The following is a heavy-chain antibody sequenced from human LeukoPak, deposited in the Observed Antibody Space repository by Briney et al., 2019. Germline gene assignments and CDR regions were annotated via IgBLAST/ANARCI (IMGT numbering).Heavy chain of an antibody. CDR3: ARGVYIAAAQYGY. CDR2: IYYSGTT. D-gene: IGHD6-13*01. V-gene: IGHV4-59*01. J-gene: IGHJ4*02. Sequence: SETLSLTCTVTGGSISSYYWGWIRQPPGKGLEWIGYIYYSGTTNYNPSLKSRVTISVDTSKNQFSLKLSSVTAADTAVYYCARGVYIAAAQYGYWGQGTLVTVSS. CDR1: GGSISSYY.